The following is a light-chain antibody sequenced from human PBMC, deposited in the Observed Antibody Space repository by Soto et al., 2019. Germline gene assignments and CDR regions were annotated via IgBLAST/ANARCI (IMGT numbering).Light chain of an antibody. CDR1: QSVNIY. CDR2: DVA. V-gene: IGKV3-11*01. CDR3: QQRNSWPPLT. J-gene: IGKJ4*01. Sequence: EIVLTQSPATLSLSPGETATLSCRASQSVNIYLAWYQHKLGQAPRLLIYDVATRATGIPARFSGSGSGTDFTLTISSLEPGDSAIYYWQQRNSWPPLTFGGGTKVEIK.